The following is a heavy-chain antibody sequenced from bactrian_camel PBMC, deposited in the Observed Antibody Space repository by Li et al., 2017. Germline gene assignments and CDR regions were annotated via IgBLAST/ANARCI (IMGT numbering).Heavy chain of an antibody. CDR2: FNSDDGHT. Sequence: HVQLVESGGDSVQVGGSLKLSCTGAGDMFSMCGMGWYRQSLGKERELVASFNSDDGHTEYADFVKGRFTISQDNAKGTLFLQMNNLKLGDAAVYYCAADLRTWYREYNYWGQGTQVTVS. CDR1: GDMFSMCG. V-gene: IGHV3S54*01. CDR3: AADLRTWYREYNY. J-gene: IGHJ4*01. D-gene: IGHD6*01.